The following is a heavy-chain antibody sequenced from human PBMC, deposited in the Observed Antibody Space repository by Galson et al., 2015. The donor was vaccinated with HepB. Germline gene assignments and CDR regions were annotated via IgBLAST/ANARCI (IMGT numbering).Heavy chain of an antibody. CDR2: IDWDDDE. CDR3: ARTYYSYGMDV. CDR1: GFSLTTSGMC. J-gene: IGHJ6*02. V-gene: IGHV2-70*11. Sequence: PALVKPTQTLTLTCTFSGFSLTTSGMCVSWIHQPPGKALEWLARIDWDDDEYYSTSLKTRLTISKDTSKNQVVLTMTNMDPVDTATYYCARTYYSYGMDVWGQGTTVTVSS.